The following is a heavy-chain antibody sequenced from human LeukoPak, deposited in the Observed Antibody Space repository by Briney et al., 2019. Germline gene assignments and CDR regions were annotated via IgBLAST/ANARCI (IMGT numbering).Heavy chain of an antibody. Sequence: GGSLRLSCAASGFTFRSYSMNWVRQTPGKGLEWISYISPVKNTIYYADSVKGRFTISRDDAKNSLDLQMNSLRAEDTAVYYCARESDRHHDLWSGYLALDYWGQGTRVTVSS. D-gene: IGHD3-3*01. CDR2: ISPVKNTI. CDR3: ARESDRHHDLWSGYLALDY. CDR1: GFTFRSYS. V-gene: IGHV3-48*01. J-gene: IGHJ4*02.